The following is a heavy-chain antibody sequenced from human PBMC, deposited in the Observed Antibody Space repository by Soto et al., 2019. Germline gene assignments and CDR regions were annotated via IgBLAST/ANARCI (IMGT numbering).Heavy chain of an antibody. D-gene: IGHD6-13*01. CDR3: AIQTAADNPFDY. CDR2: IYPGDCDT. V-gene: IGHV5-51*01. J-gene: IGHJ4*02. Sequence: QMPGTGLEWKAVIYPGDCDTRYRPSFQCHVTISADKSTSTAYLHRSSLQASDTAMYNCAIQTAADNPFDYWGMGTRLTVAS.